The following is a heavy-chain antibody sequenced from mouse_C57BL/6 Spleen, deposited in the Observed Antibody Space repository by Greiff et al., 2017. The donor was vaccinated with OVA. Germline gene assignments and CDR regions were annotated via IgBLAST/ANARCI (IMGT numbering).Heavy chain of an antibody. Sequence: QVQLKQPGTELVKPGASVKLSCKASGYTFTSYWMHWVKQRPGQGLEWIGNINPSNGGTNYNEKFKSKATLTVDKSSSTAYMQLSSLTSEDSAVYYCARSGAYYSNYDYAMDYWGQGTSVTVSS. CDR2: INPSNGGT. CDR1: GYTFTSYW. D-gene: IGHD2-5*01. CDR3: ARSGAYYSNYDYAMDY. V-gene: IGHV1-53*01. J-gene: IGHJ4*01.